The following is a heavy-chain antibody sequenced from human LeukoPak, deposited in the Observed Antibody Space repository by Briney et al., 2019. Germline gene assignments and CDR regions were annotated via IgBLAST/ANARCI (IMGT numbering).Heavy chain of an antibody. D-gene: IGHD3-10*01. CDR1: GYTYG. CDR2: SNIYKGNT. CDR3: ATDRFYASGSPFEN. V-gene: IGHV1-18*01. J-gene: IGHJ4*02. Sequence: AASVKVSCTPSGYTYGISWVRQAPGQGLQWAGWSNIYKGNTNFAQNFQGRVTISTDTSTSTAHMELRRLRSDDTAVYYCATDRFYASGSPFENWGQGTLVTVSS.